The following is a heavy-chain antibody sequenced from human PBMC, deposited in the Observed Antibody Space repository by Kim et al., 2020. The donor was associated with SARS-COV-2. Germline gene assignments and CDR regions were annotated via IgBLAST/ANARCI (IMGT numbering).Heavy chain of an antibody. V-gene: IGHV3-33*01. CDR1: GFTFSAYG. Sequence: GGSLRLSCATSGFTFSAYGMHWVRQAPGKGREWVASIWIDGSDKYYGDSVKGRFTISRDNSNNTLFLHMHSLTAEDTAVYYCVRDLRSFYFDFWGQGTPVTVSS. CDR3: VRDLRSFYFDF. J-gene: IGHJ4*02. CDR2: IWIDGSDK.